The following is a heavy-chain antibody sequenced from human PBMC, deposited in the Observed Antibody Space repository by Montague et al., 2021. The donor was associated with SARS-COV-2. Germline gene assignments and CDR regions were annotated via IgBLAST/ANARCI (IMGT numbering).Heavy chain of an antibody. V-gene: IGHV4-34*01. Sequence: SETLSLTCAVYGGSFTGYYWTWIRQPPGKGLEWIGEINHSGSSNSNPSLESRVTMSVDTSKNQFSPRLNSVSAADTAVYYCARAQVTIFGVLIMLPAAGAVDVWGQGTTVTVSS. D-gene: IGHD3-3*01. CDR1: GGSFTGYY. J-gene: IGHJ3*01. CDR2: INHSGSS. CDR3: ARAQVTIFGVLIMLPAAGAVDV.